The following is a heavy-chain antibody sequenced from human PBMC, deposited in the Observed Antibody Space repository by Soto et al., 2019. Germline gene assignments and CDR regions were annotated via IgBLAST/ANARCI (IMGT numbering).Heavy chain of an antibody. J-gene: IGHJ5*02. Sequence: TLSLTCAVYGGSFSGYYWSWTRQPPGKGLEWIGEINHSGSTNYNPSLKSRVTISVDTSKNQFSLKLSSVTAADTAVYYCARGDRSNWFDPWGQGTLVTVSS. CDR1: GGSFSGYY. V-gene: IGHV4-34*01. CDR3: ARGDRSNWFDP. CDR2: INHSGST.